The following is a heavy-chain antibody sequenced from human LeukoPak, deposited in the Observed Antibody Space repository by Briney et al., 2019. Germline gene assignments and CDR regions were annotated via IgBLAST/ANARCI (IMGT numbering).Heavy chain of an antibody. Sequence: SETLSLTCAVYSGSFSGYYWTWFRQPPGKGLEWIGEFNHNWGAKYNPSLKSRVTISVDTSKNQFSLKLSSVTAADTAVYYCATETSIVGATNWFDPWGQGTRVTVSS. CDR1: SGSFSGYY. D-gene: IGHD1-26*01. V-gene: IGHV4-34*01. CDR2: FNHNWGA. CDR3: ATETSIVGATNWFDP. J-gene: IGHJ5*02.